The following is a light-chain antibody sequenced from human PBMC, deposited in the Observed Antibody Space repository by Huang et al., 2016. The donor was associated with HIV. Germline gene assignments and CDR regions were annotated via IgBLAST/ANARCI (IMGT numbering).Light chain of an antibody. CDR2: YAS. V-gene: IGKV6-21*02. Sequence: DIVLTQSPDFQSVTPKEKVTITCRASQSIGNSLHWYQQKPGQSPSLLIKYASQSISGVPSRFSGSGFGTDFTLTINSLESEDAASYYCHQSRSFPYTFGQGTRLEIK. CDR1: QSIGNS. CDR3: HQSRSFPYT. J-gene: IGKJ2*01.